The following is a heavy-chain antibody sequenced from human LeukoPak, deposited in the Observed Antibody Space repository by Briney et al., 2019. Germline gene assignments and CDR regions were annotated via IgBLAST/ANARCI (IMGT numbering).Heavy chain of an antibody. V-gene: IGHV4-30-4*08. CDR3: ARDGVDFNDAFDI. D-gene: IGHD2-15*01. Sequence: SQTLSLTCTVSGGSISSGDYYWSWVRQPPGKGLEWIGYIYYSGSTYYNPSLKSRVTISVDTSKNQFSLKLSSVTAADTAVYYCARDGVDFNDAFDIWGQGTMVTVSS. CDR1: GGSISSGDYY. CDR2: IYYSGST. J-gene: IGHJ3*02.